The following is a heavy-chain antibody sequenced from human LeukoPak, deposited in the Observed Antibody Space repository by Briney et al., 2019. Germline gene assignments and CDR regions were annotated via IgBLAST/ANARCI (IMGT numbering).Heavy chain of an antibody. CDR3: ATSSNAPGNH. J-gene: IGHJ5*02. V-gene: IGHV3-7*01. D-gene: IGHD2-2*01. CDR2: IKEDGSAQ. Sequence: GGSLRLSCAASGFTFSGYWMSWVRQAPGRGLEWLANIKEDGSAQYYVGSVKGRFTISRDNAKNSLNLQMNSLRAEDTAVYYCATSSNAPGNHWGQGTLVTVSS. CDR1: GFTFSGYW.